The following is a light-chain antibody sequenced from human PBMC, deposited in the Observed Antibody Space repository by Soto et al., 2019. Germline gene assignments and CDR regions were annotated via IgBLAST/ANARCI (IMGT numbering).Light chain of an antibody. Sequence: QSALTQPPSASGSPGQSVTISCTGTSSDVGGYNYVSWYQHHPGKAPKLMIFEVSKRSSGVPGRFSGSKSGNTASLTVSGLQVEDEADYYCSSYAGSNNYVVFGGGTKLTVL. CDR2: EVS. V-gene: IGLV2-8*01. J-gene: IGLJ2*01. CDR3: SSYAGSNNYVV. CDR1: SSDVGGYNY.